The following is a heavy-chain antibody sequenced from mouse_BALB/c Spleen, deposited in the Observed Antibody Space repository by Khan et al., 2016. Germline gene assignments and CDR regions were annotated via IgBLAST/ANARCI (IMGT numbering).Heavy chain of an antibody. V-gene: IGHV2-9*02. Sequence: QVQLKESGPGLVAPSQTLSITCTVSGFSLTHYGVHWVRQPPGKGLEWLGIIWAGGSTNYNSALMSRLSISKDNSKSQVSLKMNSLQTDDTAMYYWARDENYRYDGFAYWGQGTLVTVSA. J-gene: IGHJ3*01. CDR1: GFSLTHYG. D-gene: IGHD2-14*01. CDR2: IWAGGST. CDR3: ARDENYRYDGFAY.